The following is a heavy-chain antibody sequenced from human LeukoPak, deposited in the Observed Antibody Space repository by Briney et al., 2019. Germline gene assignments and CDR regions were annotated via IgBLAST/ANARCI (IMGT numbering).Heavy chain of an antibody. Sequence: GGSLRLSCAASGFLFSDYYMDWVRHTPGRGLEWVGRIRTRDRGHTTEYAASVKGRFTVSRDDSKNSVYLQMNSLKTEDTAVYYCARPHGIDWSIDYFEYWGQGALVTVSS. CDR3: ARPHGIDWSIDYFEY. D-gene: IGHD3-9*01. CDR1: GFLFSDYY. CDR2: IRTRDRGHTT. V-gene: IGHV3-72*01. J-gene: IGHJ4*02.